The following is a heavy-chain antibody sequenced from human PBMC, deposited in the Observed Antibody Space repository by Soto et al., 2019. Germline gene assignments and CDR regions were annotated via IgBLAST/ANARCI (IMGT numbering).Heavy chain of an antibody. Sequence: PGGSLRLSCAASGFTFSSYWMSWVRQAPGKGLEWVANIKQDGSEKYYVDSVKGRFTISRDNAKNSLYLQMNSLRAEDTAVYYCARDQQKYYYDSSANGAFDIWGQGTMVTVSS. D-gene: IGHD3-22*01. CDR1: GFTFSSYW. CDR2: IKQDGSEK. CDR3: ARDQQKYYYDSSANGAFDI. J-gene: IGHJ3*02. V-gene: IGHV3-7*03.